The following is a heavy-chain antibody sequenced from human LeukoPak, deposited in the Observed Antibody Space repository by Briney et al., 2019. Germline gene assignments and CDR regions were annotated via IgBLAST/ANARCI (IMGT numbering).Heavy chain of an antibody. V-gene: IGHV4-4*09. D-gene: IGHD6-19*01. CDR3: ASTRRAAVAGRFDS. J-gene: IGHJ4*02. CDR1: GASMSSNY. CDR2: IYHSGNT. Sequence: PSETLSLTCNVSGASMSSNYWSWIRQPPGKGMEWIGYIYHSGNTNYSRSLESRVTMSVDESKNQFSLRVHFVSAADTAVYYCASTRRAAVAGRFDSWGQGTLVTVSS.